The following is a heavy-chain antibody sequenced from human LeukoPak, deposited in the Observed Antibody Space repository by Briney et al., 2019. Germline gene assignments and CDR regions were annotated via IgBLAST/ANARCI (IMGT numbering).Heavy chain of an antibody. D-gene: IGHD3-22*01. Sequence: GGSLRLSCAASGFTFSGYAMHWVRQAPGKGLEWVAVISYDGSNKYYADSVKGRFTISRDNSKNTLYLQMNSLRAEDTAVYYCARGGPPGGRITMTNDAFDIWGQGTMVTVSS. V-gene: IGHV3-30-3*01. CDR2: ISYDGSNK. CDR1: GFTFSGYA. CDR3: ARGGPPGGRITMTNDAFDI. J-gene: IGHJ3*02.